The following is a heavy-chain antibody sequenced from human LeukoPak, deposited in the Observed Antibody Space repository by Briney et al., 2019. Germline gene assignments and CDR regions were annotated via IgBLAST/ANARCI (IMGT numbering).Heavy chain of an antibody. V-gene: IGHV4-59*01. Sequence: SETLSLTCTVSGGSISSYYWSWIRQPPGKGLEWIGYIYYGGSTNYNPSLKSRVTISVDTSKNQFSLKLSSVTAADTAVYYCARDASGDAFDIWGQGTMVTVSS. J-gene: IGHJ3*02. CDR3: ARDASGDAFDI. CDR2: IYYGGST. CDR1: GGSISSYY. D-gene: IGHD1-14*01.